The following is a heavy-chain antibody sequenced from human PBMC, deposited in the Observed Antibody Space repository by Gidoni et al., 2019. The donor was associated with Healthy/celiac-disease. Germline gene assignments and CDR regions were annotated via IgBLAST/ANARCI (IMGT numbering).Heavy chain of an antibody. CDR3: ARGGDDILTGYYILNNY. CDR1: GGSISSGGYY. D-gene: IGHD3-9*01. CDR2: IYYSGST. Sequence: QVQLQESGPGLVKPSQTLSLTCTVSGGSISSGGYYWSWIRQHPGKGLEWIGYIYYSGSTYYNPSLKSRVTISVDTSKNQFSLKLSSVTAADTAVYYCARGGDDILTGYYILNNYWGQGTLVTVSS. V-gene: IGHV4-31*03. J-gene: IGHJ4*02.